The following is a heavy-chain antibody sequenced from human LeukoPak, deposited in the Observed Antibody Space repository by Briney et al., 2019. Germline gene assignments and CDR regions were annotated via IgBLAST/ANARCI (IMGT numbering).Heavy chain of an antibody. CDR1: GLSFSFYA. J-gene: IGHJ4*02. V-gene: IGHV3-23*01. D-gene: IGHD1-1*01. CDR3: AKDFVRYNIQFDY. CDR2: ISGGGAGT. Sequence: GSLRLPCAASGLSFSFYAMSWVRQAPGKGLEWVSSISGGGAGTYYADSVRGRFTISRDNSKNTLYLQMNSLRAEDTALYYCAKDFVRYNIQFDYWGQGALVTVSS.